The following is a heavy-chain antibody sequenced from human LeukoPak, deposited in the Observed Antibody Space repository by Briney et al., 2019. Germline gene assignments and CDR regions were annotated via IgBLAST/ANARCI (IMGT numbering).Heavy chain of an antibody. CDR2: IYYSEST. V-gene: IGHV4-39*01. D-gene: IGHD6-13*01. CDR3: ARHAGGIATGTRPFDY. J-gene: IGHJ4*02. CDR1: GASFSSSTYY. Sequence: TSETLSLTCTVSGASFSSSTYYWGWIRQPPGKGLEWIGSIYYSESTYYNPSLKSRVTMSVDTSKNQFSLKLSSVTAADTAVYYCARHAGGIATGTRPFDYWGQGTLVTVSS.